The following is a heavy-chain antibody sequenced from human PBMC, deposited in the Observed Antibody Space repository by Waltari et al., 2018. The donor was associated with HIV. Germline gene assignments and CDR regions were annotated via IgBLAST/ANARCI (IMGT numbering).Heavy chain of an antibody. D-gene: IGHD3-3*01. J-gene: IGHJ5*02. CDR2: IYHSGST. CDR3: ARGDYDFWSGYYKWFDP. Sequence: QVQLQESGPGLVKPSETLSLTCAVSGYSISSGYYWGWIRQSPGKGLEWIGSIYHSGSTYYNPSLKSRVTISVDTSKNQFSLKLSSVTAADTAVYYCARGDYDFWSGYYKWFDPWGQGTLVTVSS. V-gene: IGHV4-38-2*01. CDR1: GYSISSGYY.